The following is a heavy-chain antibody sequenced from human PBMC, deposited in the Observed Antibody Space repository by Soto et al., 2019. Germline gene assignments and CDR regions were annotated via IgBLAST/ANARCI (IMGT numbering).Heavy chain of an antibody. CDR2: MNPNSGNT. CDR1: GYTFTSYD. Sequence: GASVKVSCKASGYTFTSYDINWVRQATGQGLEWMGWMNPNSGNTGYAQKFQGRVTMTRNTSISTAYMELSSLRSEDTAMYYCARGLEWSWSLDPWGQGTLVTLSS. CDR3: ARGLEWSWSLDP. J-gene: IGHJ5*02. D-gene: IGHD3-3*01. V-gene: IGHV1-8*01.